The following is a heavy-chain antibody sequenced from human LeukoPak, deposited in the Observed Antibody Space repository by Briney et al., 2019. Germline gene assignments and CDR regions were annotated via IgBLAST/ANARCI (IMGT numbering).Heavy chain of an antibody. J-gene: IGHJ5*01. D-gene: IGHD3-10*01. CDR2: IYTSGST. CDR1: GGSISSGSYY. Sequence: SETLSLTCTVSGGSISSGSYYWSWIRQPAWKGLEWIGRIYTSGSTNYNPSLKSRVTISVDTSKNPIALKLTSVTASDTAVYFCARRVGFYGSGSLNYFDPWGQGILVSVS. V-gene: IGHV4-61*02. CDR3: ARRVGFYGSGSLNYFDP.